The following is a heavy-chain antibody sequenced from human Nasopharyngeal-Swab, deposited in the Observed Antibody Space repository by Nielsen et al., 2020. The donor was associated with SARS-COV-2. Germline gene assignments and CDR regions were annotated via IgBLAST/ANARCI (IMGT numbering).Heavy chain of an antibody. V-gene: IGHV4-61*01. D-gene: IGHD1-26*01. CDR3: AREVVGGLVDS. CDR1: GGSISNGPIRSYY. CDR2: FSYTGIT. J-gene: IGHJ4*02. Sequence: GSLTLSCTVSGGSISNGPIRSYYWSLIRHPPGQGLEWIGSFSYTGITNYNPSLKSRVTISVDMSKNQFSLKLSSVAAADTAVYYCAREVVGGLVDSWGQGTLVTVSS.